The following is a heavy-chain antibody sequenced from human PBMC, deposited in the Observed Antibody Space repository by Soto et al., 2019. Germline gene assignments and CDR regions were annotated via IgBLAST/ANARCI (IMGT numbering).Heavy chain of an antibody. V-gene: IGHV3-30*18. J-gene: IGHJ4*02. CDR3: AKDRGGDCSDNACHFGGDY. D-gene: IGHD2-15*01. CDR1: GFTFRYYG. CDR2: ISHDGSNA. Sequence: SCAASGFTFRYYGMHWVRQAPGKGLECVAVISHDGSNAFYADSVKGRFTISRDNSKNMLYLRMNSLKPEDTAVYYCAKDRGGDCSDNACHFGGDYWGRGNLVTVSS.